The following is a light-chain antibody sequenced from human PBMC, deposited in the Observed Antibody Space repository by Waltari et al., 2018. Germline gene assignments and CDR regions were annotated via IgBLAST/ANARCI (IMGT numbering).Light chain of an antibody. CDR3: QVWDDTTNSGV. J-gene: IGLJ3*02. CDR2: YDT. CDR1: NIESKS. V-gene: IGLV3-21*04. Sequence: YELTQPPSVSVAPGKTATLTCGGENIESKSVNWYQQKPGQAPVLVLFYDTDRPSGIPDRFSGSNSGNTATLTISWVEAGDEADYHCQVWDDTTNSGVFGGGTRLTVL.